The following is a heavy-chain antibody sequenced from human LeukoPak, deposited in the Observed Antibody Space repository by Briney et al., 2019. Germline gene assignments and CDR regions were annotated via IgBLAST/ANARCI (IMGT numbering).Heavy chain of an antibody. Sequence: GGSLRLSCAASGFTFSSSAMSWVRQAPGKGLEWVSAISNNGGYTYYADSVQGRFTISRDNSKSTLCLQMNSLRAEDTAVYYCARAREVAGFDAFDIWGQGTMVTVSS. V-gene: IGHV3-23*01. CDR1: GFTFSSSA. CDR3: ARAREVAGFDAFDI. J-gene: IGHJ3*02. CDR2: ISNNGGYT. D-gene: IGHD6-19*01.